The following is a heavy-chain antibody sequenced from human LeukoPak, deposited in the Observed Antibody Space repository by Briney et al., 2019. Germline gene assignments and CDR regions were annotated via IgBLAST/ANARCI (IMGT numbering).Heavy chain of an antibody. V-gene: IGHV1-8*01. J-gene: IGHJ4*02. CDR1: GYTFTIYD. CDR2: MSSNSDNT. Sequence: ASVKVSFTASGYTFTIYDINWVRQATGQGFEWMGWMSSNSDNTGYAQKFQGRVTMTRSTSMSTAYMELSSLRSEDTAVYYCARGPPNWGFDYWGQGTLVTVSS. D-gene: IGHD7-27*01. CDR3: ARGPPNWGFDY.